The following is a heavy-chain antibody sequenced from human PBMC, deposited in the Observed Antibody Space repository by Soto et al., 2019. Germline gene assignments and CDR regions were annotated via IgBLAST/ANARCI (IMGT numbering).Heavy chain of an antibody. J-gene: IGHJ6*04. CDR2: IQSGGST. CDR1: GFTVSSNY. CDR3: ASCQWWSPELNYYYYGLDF. V-gene: IGHV3-66*01. Sequence: GGSLRLSCAASGFTVSSNYMSWVRQAPGKGLERVSVIQSGGSTFYADSVKGRFTISRDNSKNTLYLQMNSLRVEDTAMFYCASCQWWSPELNYYYYGLDFWGKGPRVTFCS. D-gene: IGHD2-15*01.